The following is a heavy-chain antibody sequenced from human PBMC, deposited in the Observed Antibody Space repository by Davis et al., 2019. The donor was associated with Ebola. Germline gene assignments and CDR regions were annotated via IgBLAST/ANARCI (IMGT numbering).Heavy chain of an antibody. CDR3: ARAPRGFDY. Sequence: SGPTLVKPTQTLTLTCTFSGFSLSTSGMCVSWIRQPPGKALEWLALIYWNDDKRYSPSLKSRLTITKDTSKNQVVLTMTNMDPVDTATYYCARAPRGFDYWGQGTLVTVSS. CDR1: GFSLSTSGMC. J-gene: IGHJ4*02. D-gene: IGHD3-10*01. CDR2: IYWNDDK. V-gene: IGHV2-5*08.